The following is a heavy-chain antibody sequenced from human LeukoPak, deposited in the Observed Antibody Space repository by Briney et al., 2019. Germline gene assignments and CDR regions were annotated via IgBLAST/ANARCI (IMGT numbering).Heavy chain of an antibody. D-gene: IGHD2-21*02. V-gene: IGHV4-34*01. Sequence: PSETLSLTCTVSGGSISSYYWSWIRQSPGKGLEWIGEINHSGSTNYNPSLKSRVTISVDTSKNQFSLRLSSVTAADTAVYYCARGGFYCGGDCYVDYWGQGTLVTVSS. CDR1: GGSISSYY. CDR3: ARGGFYCGGDCYVDY. CDR2: INHSGST. J-gene: IGHJ4*02.